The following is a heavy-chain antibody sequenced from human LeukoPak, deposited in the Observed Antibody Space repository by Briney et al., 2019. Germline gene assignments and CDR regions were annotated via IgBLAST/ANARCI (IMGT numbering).Heavy chain of an antibody. CDR2: MNPNSGGT. D-gene: IGHD6-19*01. V-gene: IGHV1-2*02. CDR1: GYTFTDYY. J-gene: IGHJ4*02. Sequence: ASVKVSCKASGYTFTDYYMHWRRQAPGQGPEWMGWMNPNSGGTNYAQKFQGRVTMTRDTSITTAYMELSSLRSDDTAVYYCAPRRVAADKGFDYWGQGTLVTVSS. CDR3: APRRVAADKGFDY.